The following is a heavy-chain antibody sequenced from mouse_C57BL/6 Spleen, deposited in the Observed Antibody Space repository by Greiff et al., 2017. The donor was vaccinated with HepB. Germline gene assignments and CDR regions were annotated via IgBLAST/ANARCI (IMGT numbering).Heavy chain of an antibody. V-gene: IGHV3-6*01. D-gene: IGHD2-4*01. CDR1: GYSITSGYY. CDR2: ISYDGSN. J-gene: IGHJ4*01. Sequence: VQLQQSGPGLVKPSQSLSLTCSVSGYSITSGYYWNWIRQFPGNKLEWLGYISYDGSNNYNPTLKNRISITRDTSKNQFFLKLNSVTTEDTATYYCARDYYDYDDGYYYAMDYWGQGTSVTVSS. CDR3: ARDYYDYDDGYYYAMDY.